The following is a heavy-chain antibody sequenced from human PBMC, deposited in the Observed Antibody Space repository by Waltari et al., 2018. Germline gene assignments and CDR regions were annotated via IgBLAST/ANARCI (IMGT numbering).Heavy chain of an antibody. CDR1: GGSISSSSYY. CDR3: ARRQWIQLWLTFDY. D-gene: IGHD5-18*01. J-gene: IGHJ4*02. Sequence: QLQLQESGPGLVKPSETLSLTCTVSGGSISSSSYYWGWLRQPPGKGLEWIGSIYYSGRTYYNPSLKSRVTISVDTSKNQFSLKLSSVTAADTAVYYCARRQWIQLWLTFDYWGQGTLVTVSS. V-gene: IGHV4-39*01. CDR2: IYYSGRT.